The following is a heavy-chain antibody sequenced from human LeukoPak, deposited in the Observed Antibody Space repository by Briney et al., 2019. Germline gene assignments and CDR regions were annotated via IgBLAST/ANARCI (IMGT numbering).Heavy chain of an antibody. CDR2: IDGDGSST. CDR3: ARGYSGYFYY. CDR1: GFTFSSYW. Sequence: GGSQRLSCAASGFTFSSYWMQWVRQAPGKGLVWVSRIDGDGSSTNYADSVKGRFTISRDNAKNTLYLQMNSLRAEDTAVYCCARGYSGYFYYWGQGTLVTVSS. V-gene: IGHV3-74*01. J-gene: IGHJ4*02. D-gene: IGHD5-12*01.